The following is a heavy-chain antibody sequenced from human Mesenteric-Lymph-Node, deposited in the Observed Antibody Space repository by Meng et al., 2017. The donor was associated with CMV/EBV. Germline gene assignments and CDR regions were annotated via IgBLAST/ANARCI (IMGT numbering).Heavy chain of an antibody. Sequence: GESLKISCAASGFTFSDYSMTWVRQAPGKGLEWVSSITSGSNHIYDADSVKGRFTISRDNPKNSLYLQMNSLRIEDMALYYCVKDRGYRKYYYYYGMDVWGRGTTVTVSS. J-gene: IGHJ6*02. CDR1: GFTFSDYS. CDR2: ITSGSNHI. D-gene: IGHD5-12*01. V-gene: IGHV3-21*04. CDR3: VKDRGYRKYYYYYGMDV.